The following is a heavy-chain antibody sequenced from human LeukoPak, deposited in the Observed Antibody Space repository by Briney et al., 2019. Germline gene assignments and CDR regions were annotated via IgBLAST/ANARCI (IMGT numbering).Heavy chain of an antibody. CDR2: ISSSSGTI. J-gene: IGHJ4*02. V-gene: IGHV3-48*02. Sequence: GGSLRLSCAASGFTFSTYSLKWVRQAPGKGLEWVSYISSSSGTIYYADSVKGRFTISRDNAKNSLYLQMNGLRDEDTAVYYCARDQSDYYGSGSYSEGSYWGQGALVTVSS. CDR1: GFTFSTYS. D-gene: IGHD3-10*01. CDR3: ARDQSDYYGSGSYSEGSY.